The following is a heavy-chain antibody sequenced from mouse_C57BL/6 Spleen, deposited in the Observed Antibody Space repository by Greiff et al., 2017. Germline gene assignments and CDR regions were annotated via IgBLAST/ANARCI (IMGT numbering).Heavy chain of an antibody. CDR3: ARSPGSSYDDWYFDV. J-gene: IGHJ1*03. Sequence: VQLQQSGAELARPGASVKLSCKASGYTFTSYGISWVKQRTGQGLEWIGEIYPRSGNTYYNEKFKGKATLTADKYSSTAYMELRSLTSEDSAVYFCARSPGSSYDDWYFDVWGTGTTVTVSS. D-gene: IGHD1-1*01. CDR1: GYTFTSYG. V-gene: IGHV1-81*01. CDR2: IYPRSGNT.